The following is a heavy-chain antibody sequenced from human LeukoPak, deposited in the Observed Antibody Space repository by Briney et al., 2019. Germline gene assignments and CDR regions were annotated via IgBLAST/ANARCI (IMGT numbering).Heavy chain of an antibody. J-gene: IGHJ5*02. CDR3: ARDLLRFGELAGWFDP. V-gene: IGHV4-4*07. D-gene: IGHD3-10*01. CDR1: GASISSYY. Sequence: SEALSLTCTVSGASISSYYWSWIRQPAGKGLEWIGRIYTSGSTNYNPSLKSRVTMSVDTSKNQFSLKLSSVTAADTAVYYCARDLLRFGELAGWFDPWGQGTLVTVSS. CDR2: IYTSGST.